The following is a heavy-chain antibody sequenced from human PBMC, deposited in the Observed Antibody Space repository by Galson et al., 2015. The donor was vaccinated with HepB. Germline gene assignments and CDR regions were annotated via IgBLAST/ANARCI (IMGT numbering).Heavy chain of an antibody. J-gene: IGHJ4*02. CDR2: ICSGGTT. CDR1: GFTVSRNH. D-gene: IGHD2-2*01. CDR3: AREYSASWFSGLGY. V-gene: IGHV3-53*01. Sequence: SLRLSCAASGFTVSRNHMSWVRQAPGKGLEWVSVICSGGTTYYGDSVKGRFTISRDNSKNTLYLQMNSLRAEGTAVYYCAREYSASWFSGLGYWGRGTLVTVSS.